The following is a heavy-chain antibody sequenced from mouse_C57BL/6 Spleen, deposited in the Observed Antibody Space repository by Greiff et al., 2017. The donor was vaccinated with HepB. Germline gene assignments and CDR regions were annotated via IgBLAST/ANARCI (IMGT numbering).Heavy chain of an antibody. J-gene: IGHJ3*01. V-gene: IGHV1-19*01. CDR3: AGDDYDFAY. CDR1: GYTFTDYY. Sequence: EVQLQQSGPVLVKPGASVKMSCKASGYTFTDYYMNWVKQSHGKSLEWIGVINPYNGGTSYNQKFKGKATLTVDKSSSTAYMELNSLTSEDSAFYYCAGDDYDFAYWGQGTPLTVSA. CDR2: INPYNGGT. D-gene: IGHD2-4*01.